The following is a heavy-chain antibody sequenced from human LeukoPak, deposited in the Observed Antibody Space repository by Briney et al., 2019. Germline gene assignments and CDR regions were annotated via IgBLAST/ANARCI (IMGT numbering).Heavy chain of an antibody. V-gene: IGHV4-39*01. CDR1: GGSISSSRYY. CDR2: IYYSGST. CDR3: ARGITGDFDY. D-gene: IGHD1-14*01. Sequence: PSETLSLTCTASGGSISSSRYYWGWIRQPPGKGVEWIGSIYYSGSTYYNPSLKRRVTISVDTSKNQFSLKLSSVHAADTAVYYCARGITGDFDYWGQGTLVTVSS. J-gene: IGHJ4*02.